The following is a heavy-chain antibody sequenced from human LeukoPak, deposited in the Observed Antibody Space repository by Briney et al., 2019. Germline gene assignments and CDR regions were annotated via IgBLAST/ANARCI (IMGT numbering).Heavy chain of an antibody. J-gene: IGHJ4*02. Sequence: ASVKVSCKASGYTFTSYAMNWVRQPPGQGLEWMGIINPSGGSTSYAQKFQGRVTMTRDTSTSTVYMELSSLRSEDTAVYYCARVLRLVGATNEDYFDYWGQGTLVTVSS. V-gene: IGHV1-46*01. CDR3: ARVLRLVGATNEDYFDY. CDR1: GYTFTSYA. D-gene: IGHD1-26*01. CDR2: INPSGGST.